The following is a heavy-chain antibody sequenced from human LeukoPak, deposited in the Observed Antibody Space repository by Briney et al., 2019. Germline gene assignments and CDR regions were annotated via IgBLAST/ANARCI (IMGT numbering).Heavy chain of an antibody. CDR2: IRYDGSNK. CDR3: ARDLIVGTTIRYYFDY. CDR1: GFTFSTYG. V-gene: IGHV3-30*02. D-gene: IGHD1-26*01. Sequence: GGSLRLPCAASGFTFSTYGMHWVRQAPGKGLEWVAFIRYDGSNKYYADSVKGRFTISRDNSKNTLYLQMNSLRAEDTAVYYCARDLIVGTTIRYYFDYWGQGTLVTVSS. J-gene: IGHJ4*02.